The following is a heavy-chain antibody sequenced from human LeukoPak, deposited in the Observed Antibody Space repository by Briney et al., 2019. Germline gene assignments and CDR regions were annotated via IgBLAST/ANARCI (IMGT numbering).Heavy chain of an antibody. J-gene: IGHJ4*02. Sequence: GGSLRLSCAASGFTFSNYWMSWVRQAPGKGLEWVANIKEDGSGKYYVDSVKGRFTISRDNAKNSLYLQMNSLRAEDTALYYCARGGGFGYDFWSGQGSYYFDYWGQGTLVIVSS. CDR3: ARGGGFGYDFWSGQGSYYFDY. CDR2: IKEDGSGK. V-gene: IGHV3-7*01. D-gene: IGHD3-3*01. CDR1: GFTFSNYW.